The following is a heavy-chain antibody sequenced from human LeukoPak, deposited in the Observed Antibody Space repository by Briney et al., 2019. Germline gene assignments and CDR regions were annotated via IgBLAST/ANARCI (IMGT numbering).Heavy chain of an antibody. V-gene: IGHV3-30*02. Sequence: GGSLRLSCAASGFTFSDYYMSWIRQAPGKGLEWVAFIRYDGSNKYYADSVKGRFTISRDNSKNTLYLQMNSLRAEDTAVYYCAKSTRMVRGPDYWGQGTLVTVSS. D-gene: IGHD3-10*01. CDR3: AKSTRMVRGPDY. CDR2: IRYDGSNK. CDR1: GFTFSDYY. J-gene: IGHJ4*02.